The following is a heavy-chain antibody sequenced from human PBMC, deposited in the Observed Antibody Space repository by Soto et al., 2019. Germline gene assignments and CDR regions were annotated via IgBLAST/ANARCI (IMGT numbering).Heavy chain of an antibody. J-gene: IGHJ4*01. D-gene: IGHD5-18*01. CDR1: GGSISSSSYY. V-gene: IGHV4-39*01. CDR3: AKRGYSISYLRFDD. Sequence: QLQLQESGPGLVKPSETLSLTCTVSGGSISSSSYYWGWIRQPPGKGLEWIGIIYYTGSTYYNPSLKSRVTISVNTSKNQFSLNLSSVTAADTAVYYCAKRGYSISYLRFDDWGHGNLVTVSS. CDR2: IYYTGST.